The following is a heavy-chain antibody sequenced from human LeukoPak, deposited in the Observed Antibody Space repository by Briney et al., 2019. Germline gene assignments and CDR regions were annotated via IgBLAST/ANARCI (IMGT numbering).Heavy chain of an antibody. CDR3: ARGSYYYGSGRHMDV. CDR1: GGSISTYY. J-gene: IGHJ6*02. Sequence: SETLSLTCTVPGGSISTYYWSWIRQPPGKGLEWIGYIYNSGSTNYNPSLKSRVTISVDTSKNQFSLKLSSVTAADTAVYYCARGSYYYGSGRHMDVWGQGTTVTVSS. V-gene: IGHV4-59*01. D-gene: IGHD3-10*01. CDR2: IYNSGST.